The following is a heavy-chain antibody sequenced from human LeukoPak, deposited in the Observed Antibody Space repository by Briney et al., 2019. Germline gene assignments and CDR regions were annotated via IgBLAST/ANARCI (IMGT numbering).Heavy chain of an antibody. CDR3: AKDKSWVYYYGMDV. CDR2: ISGSGGST. CDR1: GFTFSSYA. D-gene: IGHD3-16*01. V-gene: IGHV3-23*01. J-gene: IGHJ6*04. Sequence: GGSLRLSCATSGFTFSSYAMSWVRQAPGKGLEWVSAISGSGGSTYYADSMKGRFTISRDNSKNTLYLQMNSLRAEDTAVYYCAKDKSWVYYYGMDVWGKGTTVTVSS.